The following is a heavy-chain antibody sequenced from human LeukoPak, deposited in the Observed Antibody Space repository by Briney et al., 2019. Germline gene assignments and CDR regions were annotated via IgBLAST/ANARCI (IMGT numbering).Heavy chain of an antibody. CDR1: GYSISSGYY. Sequence: SETLSLTCTVSGYSISSGYYWGWIRQPPGKGLEWIGSIYYSGSTYYNPSLKSRVTISVDTSKNQFSLKLSSVTAADTAVYYCARHCEVRSLDYWGQGTLVTVSS. V-gene: IGHV4-38-2*02. D-gene: IGHD3-10*01. CDR3: ARHCEVRSLDY. CDR2: IYYSGST. J-gene: IGHJ4*02.